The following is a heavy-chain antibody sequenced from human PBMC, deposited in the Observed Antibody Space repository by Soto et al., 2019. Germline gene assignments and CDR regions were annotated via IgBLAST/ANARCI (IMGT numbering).Heavy chain of an antibody. CDR1: GFTFSSYA. CDR2: ISYDGSNK. J-gene: IGHJ6*02. D-gene: IGHD4-17*01. V-gene: IGHV3-30-3*01. CDR3: ARPLDYGDYAYYGMDV. Sequence: QVQLVESGGGVVQPGRSLRLSCAASGFTFSSYAMHWVRQAPGKGLGWVAVISYDGSNKYYADSVKGRFTISRDNSKNTLYLQMNSLRAEDTAVYYCARPLDYGDYAYYGMDVWGQGTTVTVSS.